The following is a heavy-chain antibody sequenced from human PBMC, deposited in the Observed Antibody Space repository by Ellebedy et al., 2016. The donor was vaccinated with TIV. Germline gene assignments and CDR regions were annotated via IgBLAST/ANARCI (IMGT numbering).Heavy chain of an antibody. CDR1: GLTFSKYW. V-gene: IGHV3-74*01. Sequence: GGSLRLXXADSGLTFSKYWMHWVRQAPGEGLVWIAGINSDGTSTTYADSVKGRFSISRDNTRKTLFLQLNNLRAEDTAVYYCARLVRDGRTPSQWGQGTLVTVSS. J-gene: IGHJ4*02. CDR2: INSDGTST. D-gene: IGHD1-14*01. CDR3: ARLVRDGRTPSQ.